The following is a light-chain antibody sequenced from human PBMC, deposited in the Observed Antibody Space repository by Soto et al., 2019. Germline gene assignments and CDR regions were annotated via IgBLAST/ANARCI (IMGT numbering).Light chain of an antibody. CDR1: SSDVGAYNY. J-gene: IGLJ2*01. V-gene: IGLV2-8*01. CDR2: EVT. Sequence: QSALTQPPSASGSPGQSVTISCTGTSSDVGAYNYVSWYQQHPGKAPKLMIFEVTKRPSGVPGRFSGSKSGNTASLTVSGLQADDEADYFCSSYSRSNDYVVFGGGTKVTV. CDR3: SSYSRSNDYVV.